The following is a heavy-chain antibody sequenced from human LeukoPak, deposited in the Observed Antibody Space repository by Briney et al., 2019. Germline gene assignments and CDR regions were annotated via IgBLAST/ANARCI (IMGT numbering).Heavy chain of an antibody. Sequence: NPSETLSLTCTVSGDSIGSHFWSWIRQPPGEGLEWIGYISYSGSSNYNPSLQSRVTMSADTSKNQFSLKLSSVTAADTAVYYCVRGSTGAFDPWGQGILVTVSS. CDR3: VRGSTGAFDP. CDR2: ISYSGSS. J-gene: IGHJ5*02. CDR1: GDSIGSHF. V-gene: IGHV4-59*11. D-gene: IGHD1-1*01.